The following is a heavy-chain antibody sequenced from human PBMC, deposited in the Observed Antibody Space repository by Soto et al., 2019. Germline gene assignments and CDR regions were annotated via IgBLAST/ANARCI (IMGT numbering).Heavy chain of an antibody. CDR3: ARVGYSSGWYSFDY. CDR2: INHSGST. Sequence: SETLSLTCAVYGGSFSGYYWSWIRQPPGKGLEWIGEINHSGSTNYNPSLKSRVTISVDTSKNQFSLKLSSVTAADTAVYYCARVGYSSGWYSFDYWGQGTLVTVSS. D-gene: IGHD6-19*01. CDR1: GGSFSGYY. J-gene: IGHJ4*02. V-gene: IGHV4-34*01.